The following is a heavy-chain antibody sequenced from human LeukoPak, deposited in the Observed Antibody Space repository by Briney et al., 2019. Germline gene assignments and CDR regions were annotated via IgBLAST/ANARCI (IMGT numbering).Heavy chain of an antibody. Sequence: ASVKVSCKASAYTFTNYGIAWVRHAPGQGLEWMGWISAHNGNTNYAQKLQGRVTMTTDTSTSTAYMELRSLASGDTAVYYCARDGYFDHWGQGTLVTVSS. J-gene: IGHJ4*02. V-gene: IGHV1-18*01. CDR1: AYTFTNYG. CDR3: ARDGYFDH. CDR2: ISAHNGNT.